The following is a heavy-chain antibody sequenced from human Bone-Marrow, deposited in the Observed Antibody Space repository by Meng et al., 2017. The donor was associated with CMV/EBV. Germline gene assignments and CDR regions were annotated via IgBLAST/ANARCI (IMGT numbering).Heavy chain of an antibody. V-gene: IGHV3-33*01. CDR2: IWYDGSNK. CDR3: ARDFPPHSIDWVTTYYYGMDV. Sequence: GGSLRLSCAASGFTFSSYGMHWVRQAPGKGLEWVAVIWYDGSNKYYADSVKGRFTISRDNAKNSLYLQMNSLRAEDTAVYYCARDFPPHSIDWVTTYYYGMDVWGQGTTVTVSS. CDR1: GFTFSSYG. D-gene: IGHD3-3*01. J-gene: IGHJ6*02.